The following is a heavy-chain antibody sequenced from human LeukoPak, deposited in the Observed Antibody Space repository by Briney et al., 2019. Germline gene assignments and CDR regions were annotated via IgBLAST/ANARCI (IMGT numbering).Heavy chain of an antibody. J-gene: IGHJ4*02. Sequence: ASVKVSCKASGYTFTSFGISWVRQAPGHGLEWMGWISAYNGNINYAQKLQGRVTMTTDTSTGTAYMEVRSLRSEDTAVYYCVRDLGVDTTMIFFDYWGQGSVVTVSS. V-gene: IGHV1-18*01. CDR1: GYTFTSFG. CDR2: ISAYNGNI. CDR3: VRDLGVDTTMIFFDY. D-gene: IGHD5-18*01.